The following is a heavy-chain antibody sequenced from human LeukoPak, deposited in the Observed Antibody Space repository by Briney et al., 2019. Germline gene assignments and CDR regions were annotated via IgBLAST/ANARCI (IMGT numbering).Heavy chain of an antibody. CDR3: ARERIAAAGTFDP. J-gene: IGHJ5*02. V-gene: IGHV1-2*06. CDR1: GYTFTGYY. CDR2: INPNSGGT. D-gene: IGHD6-13*01. Sequence: ASVKVSCKASGYTFTGYYMHWVRQAPGQGLEWMGRINPNSGGTNYAQKFQGRVTMTRDTSISTAYMELSRLRSEDTAVYYCARERIAAAGTFDPWGQGTLVTVSS.